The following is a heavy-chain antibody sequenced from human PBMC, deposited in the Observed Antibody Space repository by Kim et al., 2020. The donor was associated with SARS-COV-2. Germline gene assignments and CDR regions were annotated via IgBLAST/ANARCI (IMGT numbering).Heavy chain of an antibody. Sequence: GGSLRLSCAASGFTFSSYEMNWVRQAPGKGLEWVSYISSSGSTIYYADSVKGRFTISRDNAKNSLYLQMNSLRAEDTAVYYCARDQDDYVWGSYRHFDYWGQGTLVTVSS. CDR2: ISSSGSTI. V-gene: IGHV3-48*03. J-gene: IGHJ4*02. D-gene: IGHD3-16*02. CDR1: GFTFSSYE. CDR3: ARDQDDYVWGSYRHFDY.